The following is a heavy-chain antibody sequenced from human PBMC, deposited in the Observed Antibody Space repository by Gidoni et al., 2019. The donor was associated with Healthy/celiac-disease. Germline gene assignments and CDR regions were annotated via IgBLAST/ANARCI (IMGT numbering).Heavy chain of an antibody. CDR3: ARVWGSYYYYYGMDV. J-gene: IGHJ6*02. CDR1: GGPISSSTW. CDR2: IYHSGST. Sequence: QVQLQESGPGLVKPSGTLSLTCAVSGGPISSSTWWSWFRQPPGKGLEWIGEIYHSGSTNYNPSLKSRVTISVDKSKNQFSLKLSAVTAADTAVYYCARVWGSYYYYYGMDVWGQGTTVTVSS. D-gene: IGHD3-16*01. V-gene: IGHV4-4*02.